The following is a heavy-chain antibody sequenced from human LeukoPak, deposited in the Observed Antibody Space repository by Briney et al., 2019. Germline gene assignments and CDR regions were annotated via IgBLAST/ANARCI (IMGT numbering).Heavy chain of an antibody. V-gene: IGHV3-23*01. D-gene: IGHD3-3*01. CDR1: GFTFSSYA. CDR3: PKARQLFRVVGSYPKSFQH. J-gene: IGHJ1*01. CDR2: ISGSGGST. Sequence: PGGSLRLSCAASGFTFSSYAMSWVRQAPGKGLEWVSTISGSGGSTYYADSVKGRFTISRDNSKNTLYLRMNSLRAEDTAVYYCPKARQLFRVVGSYPKSFQHWGQGTLV.